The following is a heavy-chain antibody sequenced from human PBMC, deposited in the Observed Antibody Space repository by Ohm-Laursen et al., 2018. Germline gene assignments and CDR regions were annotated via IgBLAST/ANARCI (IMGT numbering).Heavy chain of an antibody. CDR2: ISYDGSNK. Sequence: SLRLSCAASGFTINNYDMHWVRQAPGKGLEWVAVISYDGSNKYYADSVKGRFTISRDNSKNTLYLQMNSLRAEDTAVYYCAKGYCSGTSCYFDNWGQGTLVTVSS. CDR3: AKGYCSGTSCYFDN. J-gene: IGHJ4*02. D-gene: IGHD2-2*01. CDR1: GFTINNYD. V-gene: IGHV3-30*18.